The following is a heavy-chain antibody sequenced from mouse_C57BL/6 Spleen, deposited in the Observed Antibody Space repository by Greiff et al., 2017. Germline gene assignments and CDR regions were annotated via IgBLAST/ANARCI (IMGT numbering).Heavy chain of an antibody. CDR3: ARGAYGNYGWFAY. V-gene: IGHV1-19*01. D-gene: IGHD2-10*02. J-gene: IGHJ3*01. CDR1: GYTFTDYY. Sequence: VQLQQSGPVLVKPGASVKMSCKASGYTFTDYYMNWVKQSHGKSLEWIGVINPYNGGTSYNQKFKGKATLTVDKSTSTAYMELNSLTSEDSAVYYCARGAYGNYGWFAYWGQGTLVTVSA. CDR2: INPYNGGT.